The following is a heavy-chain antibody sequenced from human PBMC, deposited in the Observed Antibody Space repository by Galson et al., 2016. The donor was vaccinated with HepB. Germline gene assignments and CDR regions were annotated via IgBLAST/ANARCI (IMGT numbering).Heavy chain of an antibody. D-gene: IGHD2-2*01. CDR3: ARGDCSSSTCYVIWFDP. Sequence: SLRLSCAASGFTFSNYWMSCVRQAPGKGLEWVANIKHDGSQKYYVASLKGRFTISRDNGKNSLYLQMGSLRAEHTAVYYCARGDCSSSTCYVIWFDPWGQGTLVTVSS. CDR1: GFTFSNYW. V-gene: IGHV3-7*01. J-gene: IGHJ5*02. CDR2: IKHDGSQK.